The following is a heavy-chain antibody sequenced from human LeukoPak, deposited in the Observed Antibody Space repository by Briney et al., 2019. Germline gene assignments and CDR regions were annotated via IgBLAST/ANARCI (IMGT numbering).Heavy chain of an antibody. V-gene: IGHV3-48*03. CDR2: ISSSGSTI. J-gene: IGHJ6*03. D-gene: IGHD2/OR15-2a*01. CDR1: GFTFSSYE. Sequence: GGSLRLSCAASGFTFSSYEMNWVRQAPGKGLEWVSYISSSGSTIYYADSVKGRFTISRDNAKNSLYLQINSLRPEDTALYYCAKGGIHRGYYFYYMDVWGKGTTVTISS. CDR3: AKGGIHRGYYFYYMDV.